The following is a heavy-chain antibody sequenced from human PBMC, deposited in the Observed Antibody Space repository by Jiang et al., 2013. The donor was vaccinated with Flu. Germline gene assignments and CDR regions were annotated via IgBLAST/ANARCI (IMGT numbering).Heavy chain of an antibody. D-gene: IGHD6-19*01. CDR2: ISWNSGSI. CDR1: GFTFDDYA. J-gene: IGHJ6*02. CDR3: AKDMVIAVAGPPHYYYYGMDV. Sequence: VQLLESGGGLVQPGRSLRLSCAASGFTFDDYAMHWVRQAPGKGLEWVSGISWNSGSIGYADSVKGRFTISRDNAKNSLYLQMNSLRAEDTALYYCAKDMVIAVAGPPHYYYYGMDVWGQGTTVTVSS. V-gene: IGHV3-9*01.